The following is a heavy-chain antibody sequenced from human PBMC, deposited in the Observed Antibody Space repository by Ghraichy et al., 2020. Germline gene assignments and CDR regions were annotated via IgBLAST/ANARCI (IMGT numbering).Heavy chain of an antibody. CDR3: ARESGIVGATGGGWGIDY. CDR2: ISAYNGNT. D-gene: IGHD1-26*01. Sequence: ASVKVSCKASGYTFTSYGISWVRQAPGQGLEWMGWISAYNGNTNYAQKLQGRVTMTTDTSTSTAYMELRSLRSDDTAVYYCARESGIVGATGGGWGIDYWGQGTLVTVSS. V-gene: IGHV1-18*04. J-gene: IGHJ4*02. CDR1: GYTFTSYG.